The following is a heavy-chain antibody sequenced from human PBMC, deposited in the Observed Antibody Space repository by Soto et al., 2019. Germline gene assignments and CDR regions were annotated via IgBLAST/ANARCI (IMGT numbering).Heavy chain of an antibody. CDR3: ARGIKNYYGVDV. CDR1: GFTFTSYW. CDR2: INSDGTTT. J-gene: IGHJ6*02. V-gene: IGHV3-74*01. Sequence: EVQLVESGGDLVQPGGSLRLSCAASGFTFTSYWMHWVRQAPGKGLVWVSRINSDGTTTNYAESVTGRFTISRDNAKNTVYLQMYSLRAEDTAVYYCARGIKNYYGVDVWGQGTTVTVSS.